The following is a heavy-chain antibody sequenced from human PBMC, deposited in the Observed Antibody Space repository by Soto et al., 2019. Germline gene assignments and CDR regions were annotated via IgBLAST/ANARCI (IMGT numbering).Heavy chain of an antibody. D-gene: IGHD1-26*01. CDR1: GGSLSGYY. J-gene: IGHJ4*02. CDR2: INHSGNT. V-gene: IGHV4-34*01. CDR3: ARHHVRGRTIAGADEF. Sequence: SETLSLTCAVYGGSLSGYYWSWIRQPPGKALEWIGEINHSGNTNYNPSLKSRVTISVDTSKNQLLLNLTSVTAADTAMYYCARHHVRGRTIAGADEFWGQGTLVTVSS.